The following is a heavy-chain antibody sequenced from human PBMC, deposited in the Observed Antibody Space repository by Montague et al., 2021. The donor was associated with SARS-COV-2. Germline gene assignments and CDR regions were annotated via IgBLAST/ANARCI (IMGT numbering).Heavy chain of an antibody. CDR1: GFTVSSND. D-gene: IGHD3-10*01. J-gene: IGHJ4*02. CDR3: ARDFGESRDH. V-gene: IGHV3-53*01. Sequence: SLRLSCAASGFTVSSNDMSWVRQAPGKGLEWVSLIYSSGRTSYADSVKGRFTMSRDNSKNTLYLQMNSLRAEDTAVYYCARDFGESRDHWGQGTLVTVSS. CDR2: IYSSGRT.